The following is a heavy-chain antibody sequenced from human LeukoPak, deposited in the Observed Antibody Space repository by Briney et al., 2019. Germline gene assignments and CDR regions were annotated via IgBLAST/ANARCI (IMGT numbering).Heavy chain of an antibody. J-gene: IGHJ4*02. CDR3: ARDHAGSSRAFDN. CDR1: GFTFSNYG. Sequence: GGSLRLSCAVSGFTFSNYGVHWVRQAPGKGLEWVALLSSGGINKHYADSVKGRFIISRDNSMNTLYLQMNSLRVEDTAVYYCARDHAGSSRAFDNWGQGTLVTVSS. V-gene: IGHV3-30*03. D-gene: IGHD2-2*01. CDR2: LSSGGINK.